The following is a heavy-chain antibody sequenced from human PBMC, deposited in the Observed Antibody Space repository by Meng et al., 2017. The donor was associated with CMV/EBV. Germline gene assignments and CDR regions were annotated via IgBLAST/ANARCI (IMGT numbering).Heavy chain of an antibody. D-gene: IGHD3/OR15-3a*01. CDR3: AKQDSGGFDP. V-gene: IGHV3-23*01. J-gene: IGHJ5*02. CDR1: GFTFSSYA. CDR2: ISGSGGST. Sequence: GESLKISCAASGFTFSSYAMSWVRQAPGKGLEWVSAISGSGGSTYYADSVKGRFTITRDNSKNTLYLQMNSLRAEDTAVYYCAKQDSGGFDPWGQGTLVTVSS.